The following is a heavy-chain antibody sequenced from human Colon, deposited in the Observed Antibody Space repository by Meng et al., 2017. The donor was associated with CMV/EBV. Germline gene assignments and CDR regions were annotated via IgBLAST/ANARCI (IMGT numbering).Heavy chain of an antibody. CDR3: AGPHQCFDY. CDR2: VYASGAV. Sequence: GTGLLKLFQSLSQTCTVSGDFIINPVYYRTLTRQPAGKPLEYIGRVYASGAVNYNPSLTSRVTILLDTSKNQISLELTSMTAADTAVYYCAGPHQCFDYWGQGTLVTVSS. CDR1: GDFIINPVYY. D-gene: IGHD6-19*01. V-gene: IGHV4-61*02. J-gene: IGHJ4*02.